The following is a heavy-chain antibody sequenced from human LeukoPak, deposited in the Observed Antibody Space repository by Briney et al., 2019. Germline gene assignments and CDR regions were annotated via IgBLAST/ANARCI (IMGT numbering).Heavy chain of an antibody. J-gene: IGHJ4*02. V-gene: IGHV3-73*01. CDR3: TSYTIAAAGPAVDY. CDR2: IRSKANSYAT. CDR1: GFTFSGSA. D-gene: IGHD6-13*01. Sequence: PGGSLRLSCAASGFTFSGSAMHWVRQASGKGLEWVGRIRSKANSYATAYAASVKGRSTISRDDSKNTAYLQMNSLKTEDTAVYYCTSYTIAAAGPAVDYWGQGTLVTVSS.